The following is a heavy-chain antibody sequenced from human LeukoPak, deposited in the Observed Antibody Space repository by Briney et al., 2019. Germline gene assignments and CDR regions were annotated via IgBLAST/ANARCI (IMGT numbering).Heavy chain of an antibody. Sequence: ASVKVSCKASGYTFTSYDINWVRQATGQGLEWMGWMNPNSGNTGYAQKFQGRVTMTRNTSISTAYMELSSLGSEDTAVYYCARGRGDIVVVPAAIGWFDPWGQGTLVTVSS. V-gene: IGHV1-8*01. CDR3: ARGRGDIVVVPAAIGWFDP. D-gene: IGHD2-2*01. CDR2: MNPNSGNT. J-gene: IGHJ5*02. CDR1: GYTFTSYD.